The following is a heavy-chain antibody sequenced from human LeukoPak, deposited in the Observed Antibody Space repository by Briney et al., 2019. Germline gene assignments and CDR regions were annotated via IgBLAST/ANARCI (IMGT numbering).Heavy chain of an antibody. V-gene: IGHV3-33*08. J-gene: IGHJ4*02. Sequence: GGSLRLSCAASGFTFSSYSMNWVRQAPGKGLEWVAVIWYDGSNKYYADSVKGRFTISRDNSKNTLYLQMNSLRAEDTAVYYCARDPRAVAGTTFDYWGQGTLVTVSS. CDR3: ARDPRAVAGTTFDY. CDR2: IWYDGSNK. D-gene: IGHD6-19*01. CDR1: GFTFSSYS.